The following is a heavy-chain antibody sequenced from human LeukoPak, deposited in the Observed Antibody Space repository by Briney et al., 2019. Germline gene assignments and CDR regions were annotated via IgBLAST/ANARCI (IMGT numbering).Heavy chain of an antibody. J-gene: IGHJ4*02. Sequence: PSETLSLTCAVSGGSISSGGYSWSWIRQPPGKGLEWIGYIYHSGSTYYNPSLKSRVTISVDRSKNQFSLKLSSVTAADTAVYYCARERHDYGDRTFGYWGQGTLVTVSS. CDR1: GGSISSGGYS. V-gene: IGHV4-30-2*01. D-gene: IGHD4-17*01. CDR3: ARERHDYGDRTFGY. CDR2: IYHSGST.